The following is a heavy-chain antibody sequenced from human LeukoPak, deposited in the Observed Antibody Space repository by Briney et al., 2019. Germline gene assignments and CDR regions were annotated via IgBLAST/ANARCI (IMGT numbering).Heavy chain of an antibody. D-gene: IGHD1-26*01. J-gene: IGHJ4*02. Sequence: GGSLRLSCAASGFTFGSYSMNWVRLAPGKGLEWVSYISSSSGTIYYADSVKGRFTISRDNAKNSLYLQMNSLRDEDTAVYFCARVAVGATHLDYWGQGTLVTVSS. CDR1: GFTFGSYS. V-gene: IGHV3-48*02. CDR3: ARVAVGATHLDY. CDR2: ISSSSGTI.